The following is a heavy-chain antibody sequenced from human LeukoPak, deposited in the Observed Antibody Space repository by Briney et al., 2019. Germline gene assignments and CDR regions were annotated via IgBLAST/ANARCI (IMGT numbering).Heavy chain of an antibody. CDR1: GFTFSSYA. V-gene: IGHV3-30*04. Sequence: PGGSLRLSCAASGFTFSSYAMHWVRQAPGKGLEWVAVISYDGSNKYYADSVKGRFTISRDNSTNTLYLEMNSLRAEDTAVYYCAKLNYDFWSGYYDPNWFDPWGQGTLVTVSS. J-gene: IGHJ5*02. D-gene: IGHD3-3*01. CDR3: AKLNYDFWSGYYDPNWFDP. CDR2: ISYDGSNK.